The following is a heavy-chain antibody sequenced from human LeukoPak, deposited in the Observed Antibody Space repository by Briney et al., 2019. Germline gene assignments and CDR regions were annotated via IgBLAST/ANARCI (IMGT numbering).Heavy chain of an antibody. CDR1: GYTFTSYY. CDR2: INPSGGST. Sequence: ASVKVSCNASGYTFTSYYMHWVRQAPGQGLEWMGIINPSGGSTSYAQKFQGRVTMTRDTSTSTVYMELSSLRSEDTAVYYCARGFYSSGWYNYYYYGMDVWGQGTTVTVSS. CDR3: ARGFYSSGWYNYYYYGMDV. V-gene: IGHV1-46*01. J-gene: IGHJ6*02. D-gene: IGHD6-19*01.